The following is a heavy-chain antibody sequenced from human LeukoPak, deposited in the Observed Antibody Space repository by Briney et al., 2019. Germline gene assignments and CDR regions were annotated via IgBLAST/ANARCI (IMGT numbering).Heavy chain of an antibody. J-gene: IGHJ5*02. Sequence: PSETLSLTCAVYGGSFSGYYWSWIRQPPGKGLEWIGEINHSGSTNYNPSLKSRVTISADTSKNQFSLKLSSVTAADTGVYFCARRLRFGEFDPWGQGTLVTVSS. D-gene: IGHD3-10*01. V-gene: IGHV4-34*01. CDR1: GGSFSGYY. CDR2: INHSGST. CDR3: ARRLRFGEFDP.